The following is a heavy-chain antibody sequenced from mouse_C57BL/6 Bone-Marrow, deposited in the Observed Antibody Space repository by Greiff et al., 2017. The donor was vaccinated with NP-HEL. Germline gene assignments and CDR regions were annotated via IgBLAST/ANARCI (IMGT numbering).Heavy chain of an antibody. CDR1: GFSLTSYG. V-gene: IGHV2-9*01. CDR2: IWGGGST. Sequence: VKLMESGPGLVAPSQSLSITCTVSGFSLTSYGVDWVRQPPGKGLEWLGVIWGGGSTNYNSAPMSRMSISKDNSKSQVFLKMNSLQTDDTAMYYCAKHSPPEGYAMDYWGQGTSVTVSS. J-gene: IGHJ4*01. CDR3: AKHSPPEGYAMDY.